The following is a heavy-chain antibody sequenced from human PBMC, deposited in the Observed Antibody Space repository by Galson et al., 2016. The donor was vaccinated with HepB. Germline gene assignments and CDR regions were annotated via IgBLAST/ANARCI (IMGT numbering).Heavy chain of an antibody. CDR1: GGSLSSGGYY. D-gene: IGHD5-18*01. V-gene: IGHV4-31*03. J-gene: IGHJ4*02. CDR2: IYYSGST. CDR3: ASLRILLWSTNDY. Sequence: TLSLTCSVSGGSLSSGGYYWSWIRQYPGKGLEWIGYIYYSGSTYYNPSLKSRVTISVDTSKNEFSLRAEDTAVYYCASLRILLWSTNDYWGQGTLVTVSS.